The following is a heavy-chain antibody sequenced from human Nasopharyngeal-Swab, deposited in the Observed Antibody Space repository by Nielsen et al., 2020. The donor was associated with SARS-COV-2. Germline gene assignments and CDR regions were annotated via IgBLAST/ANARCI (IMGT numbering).Heavy chain of an antibody. CDR3: ARGTDGDYDLYNWFDP. J-gene: IGHJ5*02. Sequence: ASVKVSCKASGYTFTSYAMNWVRQAPGQGLEWMGWINTNTGNPTYAQGFTGRFVFSLDTSVSTAYLQISSLKAEDTAMYYCARGTDGDYDLYNWFDPWGQGTPVTVSS. CDR2: INTNTGNP. D-gene: IGHD4-17*01. V-gene: IGHV7-4-1*02. CDR1: GYTFTSYA.